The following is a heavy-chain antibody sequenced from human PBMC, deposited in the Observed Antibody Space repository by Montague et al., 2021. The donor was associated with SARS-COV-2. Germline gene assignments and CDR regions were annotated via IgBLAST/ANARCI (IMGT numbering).Heavy chain of an antibody. CDR2: ISGSGGST. CDR3: AKDPHYDFWSGYYLDY. CDR1: GFTFSNYA. J-gene: IGHJ4*02. V-gene: IGHV3-23*01. D-gene: IGHD3-3*01. Sequence: SLRLSCAASGFTFSNYAMSWVRQAPGKRLEWVSAISGSGGSTYYADSVKGRFTISRDNSKNTLYLQMNSLRAEDTAVYYCAKDPHYDFWSGYYLDYWGQGTLVTVSS.